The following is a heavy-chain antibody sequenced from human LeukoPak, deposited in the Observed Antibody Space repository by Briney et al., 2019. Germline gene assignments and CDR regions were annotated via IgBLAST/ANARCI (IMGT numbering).Heavy chain of an antibody. J-gene: IGHJ5*02. CDR2: IYYSGST. CDR3: ARHSGYSSGWYPANWFDP. CDR1: GGSISSYY. Sequence: SETLSLTCTVSGGSISSYYWSWIRQPPGKGLECIGYIYYSGSTNYNPSLKSRVTISVDTSKNQFSLKLSSVTAADTAVYYCARHSGYSSGWYPANWFDPWGQGTLVTVSS. D-gene: IGHD6-19*01. V-gene: IGHV4-59*01.